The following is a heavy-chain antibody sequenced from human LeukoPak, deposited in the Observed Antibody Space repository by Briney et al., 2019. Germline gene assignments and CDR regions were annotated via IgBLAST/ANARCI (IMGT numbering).Heavy chain of an antibody. CDR1: GYSISSGYY. CDR2: IYHSGST. CDR3: ARHLDSSWDLFDWYLDL. D-gene: IGHD6-13*01. V-gene: IGHV4-38-2*01. J-gene: IGHJ2*01. Sequence: SETLSLTCAVSGYSISSGYYWGWIRQPPGKGLEWIGSIYHSGSTYYNPSLKSRVTISVDTSKNQFSLKLSSVTAADTAVYYCARHLDSSWDLFDWYLDLWGRGTLVTVSS.